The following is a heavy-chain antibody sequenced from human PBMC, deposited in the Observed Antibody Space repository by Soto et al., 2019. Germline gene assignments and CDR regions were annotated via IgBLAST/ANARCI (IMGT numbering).Heavy chain of an antibody. D-gene: IGHD3-22*01. V-gene: IGHV3-15*07. J-gene: IGHJ4*02. CDR3: TSDQGGEVVVDY. CDR1: GFTFTSAW. CDR2: IKSKSEGGST. Sequence: EVQLVESGGDLVKPGGSLRISCAASGFTFTSAWMSWVRQAPGRGLEWVGRIKSKSEGGSTDYAAPVKGKFAISRDDSETTVYLQMSSLKVEDTAVYYCTSDQGGEVVVDYWGQGPLVTVSS.